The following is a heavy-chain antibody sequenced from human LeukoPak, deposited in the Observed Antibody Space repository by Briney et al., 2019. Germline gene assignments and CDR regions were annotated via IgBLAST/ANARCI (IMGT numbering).Heavy chain of an antibody. D-gene: IGHD6-13*01. J-gene: IGHJ5*02. CDR3: ARDSSSWPWGFDP. CDR1: GGSISSGSYY. Sequence: SETLSLTCTVSGGSISSGSYYWSWIRQPAGKGLEWIGRINTSGSTNYNPSLKSRVTISVDTSKNQFSLKLSSVTAADTAVYYCARDSSSWPWGFDPWGQGTLVTVSS. CDR2: INTSGST. V-gene: IGHV4-61*02.